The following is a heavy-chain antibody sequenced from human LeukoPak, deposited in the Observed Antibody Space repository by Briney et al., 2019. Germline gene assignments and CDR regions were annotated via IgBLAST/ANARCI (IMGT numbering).Heavy chain of an antibody. D-gene: IGHD7-27*01. Sequence: ASVKVSCKASGYTFTSYDINWVRQATGQGLEWMGWMNPNSGNTGYAQKFQGRVTMTRNTSISTAYMVLSSLRSEDTAVYYCARASGLGLGNWYYYYYGMDVWGQGTTVTVSS. CDR3: ARASGLGLGNWYYYYYGMDV. CDR2: MNPNSGNT. J-gene: IGHJ6*02. CDR1: GYTFTSYD. V-gene: IGHV1-8*01.